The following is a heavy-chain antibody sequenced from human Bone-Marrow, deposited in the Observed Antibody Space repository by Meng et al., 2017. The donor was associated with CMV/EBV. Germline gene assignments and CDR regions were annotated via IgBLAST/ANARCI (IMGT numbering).Heavy chain of an antibody. V-gene: IGHV4-4*02. J-gene: IGHJ5*02. Sequence: SETLSLTCAVSGGSISSSNWWSWVRQPPGKGLEWIGEIYHSGSTNYNPSLKSRVTISVDTSKNQFSLKLSSVTAADTAVYYCARVPRITARVEWLRRGTNWFAPWGQGSLVNFSS. CDR1: GGSISSSNW. CDR3: ARVPRITARVEWLRRGTNWFAP. D-gene: IGHD3-3*01. CDR2: IYHSGST.